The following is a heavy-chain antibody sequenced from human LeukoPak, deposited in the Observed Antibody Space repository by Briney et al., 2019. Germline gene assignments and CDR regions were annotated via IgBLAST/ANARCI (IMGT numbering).Heavy chain of an antibody. V-gene: IGHV3-30*02. CDR3: AKDHSSGWSILIDY. Sequence: GGSLRLSCAASGFTFSSYGMHWVRQAPGKGLEWVAFIRYDGSNKYYADSVKGRFTISRDNSKNTLYLQKNSLRAEDTAVYYCAKDHSSGWSILIDYWGQGTLVTVSS. D-gene: IGHD6-19*01. J-gene: IGHJ4*02. CDR2: IRYDGSNK. CDR1: GFTFSSYG.